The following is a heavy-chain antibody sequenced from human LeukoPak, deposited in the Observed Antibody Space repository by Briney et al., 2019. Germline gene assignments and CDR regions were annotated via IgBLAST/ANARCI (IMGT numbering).Heavy chain of an antibody. D-gene: IGHD6-19*01. V-gene: IGHV4-30-4*01. J-gene: IGHJ4*02. CDR3: ARESLSVAELYYFDY. CDR2: IYYSGST. Sequence: PSQTLSLTCTVSGGSISSGDYYWSWIRQPPGKGLEWIGYIYYSGSTYYNPSLKSRVTISVDTSKNQFSLKLSSVTAADTAVYYCARESLSVAELYYFDYWGQGTLVTVSS. CDR1: GGSISSGDYY.